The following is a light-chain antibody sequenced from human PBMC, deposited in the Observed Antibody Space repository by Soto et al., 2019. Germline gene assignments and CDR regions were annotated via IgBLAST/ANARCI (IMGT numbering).Light chain of an antibody. J-gene: IGKJ4*01. V-gene: IGKV3-15*01. CDR3: QQYKYWTLA. CDR1: LHVRSN. Sequence: EITVTQSPGTLSLSLGERATLSCRASLHVRSNLAWYQQKPGQSPRLLIYGASTRATGISARFSGSGSGTDFTLTISSLQSEDFAGYYCQQYKYWTLAFGGGTKVEIK. CDR2: GAS.